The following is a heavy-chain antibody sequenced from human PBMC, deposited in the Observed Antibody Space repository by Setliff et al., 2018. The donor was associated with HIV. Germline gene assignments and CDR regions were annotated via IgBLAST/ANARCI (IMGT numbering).Heavy chain of an antibody. CDR2: IYHTGST. CDR3: ARGGFKWSGSYADY. J-gene: IGHJ4*02. D-gene: IGHD1-26*01. Sequence: SSETLSLTCAVSGGSISSGGYSWGWIRQPPGKGLEWVGHIYHTGSTYYNPSLKSRVTLSVDRSKNQFSLNLTSVTAADTAVYYCARGGFKWSGSYADYWGQGTLVTVSS. V-gene: IGHV4-30-2*01. CDR1: GGSISSGGYS.